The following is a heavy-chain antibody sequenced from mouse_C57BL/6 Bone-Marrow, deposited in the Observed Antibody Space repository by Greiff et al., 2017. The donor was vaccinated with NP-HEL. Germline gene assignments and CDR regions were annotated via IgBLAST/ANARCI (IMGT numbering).Heavy chain of an antibody. Sequence: VQLQQPGAELVKPGASVKLSCKASGYTFTSYWMHWVKQRPGQGLEWIGMIHPNSGSTNYNEKFKSKATLTVDKSSSTAYMQLSSLTSEDSAVYYCARRGDWDLFDYWGQGTTLTVSS. J-gene: IGHJ2*01. CDR1: GYTFTSYW. D-gene: IGHD4-1*01. V-gene: IGHV1-64*01. CDR2: IHPNSGST. CDR3: ARRGDWDLFDY.